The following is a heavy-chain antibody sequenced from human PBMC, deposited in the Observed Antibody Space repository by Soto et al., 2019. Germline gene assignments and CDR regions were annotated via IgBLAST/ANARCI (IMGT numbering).Heavy chain of an antibody. CDR3: ASVSGYSYGNRPANWFDP. D-gene: IGHD5-18*01. J-gene: IGHJ5*02. V-gene: IGHV1-69*13. Sequence: SVKVSCKASGGTFSSYAISWVRQAPGQGLEWMGGIIPIFGTANYAQKFQGRVTITADESTSTAYMELSSLRSEDTAVYYCASVSGYSYGNRPANWFDPWGQGTLVTVSS. CDR1: GGTFSSYA. CDR2: IIPIFGTA.